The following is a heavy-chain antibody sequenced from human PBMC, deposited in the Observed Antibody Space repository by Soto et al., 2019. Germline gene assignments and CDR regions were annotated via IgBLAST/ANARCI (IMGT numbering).Heavy chain of an antibody. D-gene: IGHD3-3*01. J-gene: IGHJ6*02. Sequence: GGSLRLSCAASGFTFSSYAMSWVRQAPGKGLEWVSAISGSGGSTYYADSVKGRFTISRDNSKNTLYLQMNSLRAEDTAVYYCAKVAYYDFWSGSGGMDVWGQGTTVTVSS. V-gene: IGHV3-23*01. CDR1: GFTFSSYA. CDR3: AKVAYYDFWSGSGGMDV. CDR2: ISGSGGST.